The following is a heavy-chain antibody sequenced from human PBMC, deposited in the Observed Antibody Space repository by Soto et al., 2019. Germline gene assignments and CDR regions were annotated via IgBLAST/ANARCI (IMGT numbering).Heavy chain of an antibody. CDR3: RREEYEY. Sequence: EVQLVESGGGLVKPWGSLRRSCAASGFTFNTYTLSWVRQAPGRGLEWVASISRTSDYIFYVDSVKGRFTSSRDNAQNSLYQQMSSLRAEDTAVYYCRREEYEYRGQGTLVTVSS. D-gene: IGHD1-26*01. V-gene: IGHV3-21*01. CDR1: GFTFNTYT. CDR2: ISRTSDYI. J-gene: IGHJ4*02.